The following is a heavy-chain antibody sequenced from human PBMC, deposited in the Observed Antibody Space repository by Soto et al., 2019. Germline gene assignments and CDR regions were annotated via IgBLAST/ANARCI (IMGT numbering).Heavy chain of an antibody. D-gene: IGHD6-13*01. CDR2: INAGNGNT. CDR3: ARGDSGSWYSLDY. CDR1: GYTFTSYA. V-gene: IGHV1-3*01. J-gene: IGHJ4*02. Sequence: QVQLVQSGAEVKKPGASVKVSCKASGYTFTSYAMHWVRQAPGQRLEWMGWINAGNGNTKYSQKFQGRVTITRDTSASTAYMELSSLRSEDTAVYYCARGDSGSWYSLDYWGQGTLVTVSS.